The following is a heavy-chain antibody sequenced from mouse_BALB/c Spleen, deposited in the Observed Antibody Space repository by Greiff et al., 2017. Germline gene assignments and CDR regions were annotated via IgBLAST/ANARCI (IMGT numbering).Heavy chain of an antibody. CDR2: ISYSGST. CDR3: AHTMITPDWYFDV. Sequence: EVQLLQSGPSLVKPSQTLSLTCSVTGDSITSGYWNWIRKFPGNKLEYMGYISYSGSTYYNPSLKSRISITRDTSKNQYYLQLNSVTTEDTATYYCAHTMITPDWYFDVWGAGTTVTVSS. V-gene: IGHV3-8*02. CDR1: GDSITSGY. D-gene: IGHD2-4*01. J-gene: IGHJ1*01.